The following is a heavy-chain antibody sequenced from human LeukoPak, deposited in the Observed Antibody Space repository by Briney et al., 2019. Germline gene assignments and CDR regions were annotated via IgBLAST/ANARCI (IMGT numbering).Heavy chain of an antibody. J-gene: IGHJ4*02. D-gene: IGHD3-22*01. CDR3: AKSNGYFEY. Sequence: GSLRLSCAASGFTFSSYGLHWVRQASGTGLEWVSTITSSGGRSYYADSVKGRFTISRDNSKNTLYLQMNSLRVEDTAVYYCAKSNGYFEYWGQGTLVPVSS. CDR2: ITSSGGRS. CDR1: GFTFSSYG. V-gene: IGHV3-23*01.